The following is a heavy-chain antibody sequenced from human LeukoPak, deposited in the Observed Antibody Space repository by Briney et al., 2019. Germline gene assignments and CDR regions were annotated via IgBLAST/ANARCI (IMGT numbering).Heavy chain of an antibody. Sequence: GGSLRLPCAASGFTFSSYSMNWVRQAPGKGLEWVSSISSSSSYIYYADSVKGRFTISRDNAKNSLYLQMNSLRAEDTAVYYCARDPGTDSSGYTWYFDLWGRGTLVTVSS. J-gene: IGHJ2*01. CDR1: GFTFSSYS. V-gene: IGHV3-21*01. D-gene: IGHD3-22*01. CDR2: ISSSSSYI. CDR3: ARDPGTDSSGYTWYFDL.